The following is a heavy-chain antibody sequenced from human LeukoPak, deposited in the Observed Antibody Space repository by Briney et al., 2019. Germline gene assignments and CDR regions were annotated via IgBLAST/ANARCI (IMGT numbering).Heavy chain of an antibody. V-gene: IGHV4-34*01. Sequence: PSETLSLTCAVYGGSFSGYYWSWIRQPPGKGLEWIGEINHSGSTNYNPSLKSRVTISVDTSKNQFSLKLSSVTAADTAVYYCARVGPGPYGSGNYRDYWGQGTLVTVSS. D-gene: IGHD3-10*01. J-gene: IGHJ4*02. CDR2: INHSGST. CDR1: GGSFSGYY. CDR3: ARVGPGPYGSGNYRDY.